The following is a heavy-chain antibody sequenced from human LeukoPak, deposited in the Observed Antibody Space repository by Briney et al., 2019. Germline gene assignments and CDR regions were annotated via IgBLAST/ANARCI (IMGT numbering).Heavy chain of an antibody. Sequence: GGSLRLSCAASGFTFSSYAMHWVRQAPGKGLEWVAVISYDGSNKYYADSVKGRFTISRDNSKNTLYPQMNSLRAEDTAVYYCARDPVTQYYFDYWGQGTLVTVSS. CDR2: ISYDGSNK. J-gene: IGHJ4*02. CDR3: ARDPVTQYYFDY. CDR1: GFTFSSYA. D-gene: IGHD4-17*01. V-gene: IGHV3-30-3*01.